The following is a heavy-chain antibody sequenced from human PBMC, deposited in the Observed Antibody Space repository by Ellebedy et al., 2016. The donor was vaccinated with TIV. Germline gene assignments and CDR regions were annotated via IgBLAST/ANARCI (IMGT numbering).Heavy chain of an antibody. D-gene: IGHD2-2*01. CDR3: ARTRRGYCSSTSCFDP. Sequence: ASVKVSXKASGYTFTSYDINWVRQATGQGLEWMGWMNPNSGNTGYAQKFQGRVTMTRNTSISTAYMELSSLRSEDTAVYYCARTRRGYCSSTSCFDPWGQGTLVTVSS. CDR2: MNPNSGNT. CDR1: GYTFTSYD. J-gene: IGHJ5*02. V-gene: IGHV1-8*01.